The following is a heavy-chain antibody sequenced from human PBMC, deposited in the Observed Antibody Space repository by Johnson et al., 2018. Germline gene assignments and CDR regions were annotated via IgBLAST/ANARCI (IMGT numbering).Heavy chain of an antibody. CDR3: ASQVGTYAFDI. Sequence: VQLQESGGGLVQXGGSLRLSCAASGFTFSSYAMSWVRQAPGQGLEWVSLITGRGGTTFYADSVKGRFPISRDNSKNTVYLQLNSLRVEDTAVFYCASQVGTYAFDIWGQGTMVTVSS. CDR1: GFTFSSYA. CDR2: ITGRGGTT. J-gene: IGHJ3*02. V-gene: IGHV3-23*01.